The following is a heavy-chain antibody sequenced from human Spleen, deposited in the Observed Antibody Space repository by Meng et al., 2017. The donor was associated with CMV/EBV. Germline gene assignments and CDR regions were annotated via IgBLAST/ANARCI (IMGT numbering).Heavy chain of an antibody. D-gene: IGHD2-21*01. J-gene: IGHJ2*01. CDR1: YTLSELS. Sequence: YTLSELSIHWVRHFPGKGLEWMGGFDPELGEMIYTQKFQGRVTMIEDTPTDTAYMELRSLRSEDTAVYYCATKDSPYGFPQRFWYFDLWGRGTLVTVSS. CDR2: FDPELGEM. CDR3: ATKDSPYGFPQRFWYFDL. V-gene: IGHV1-24*01.